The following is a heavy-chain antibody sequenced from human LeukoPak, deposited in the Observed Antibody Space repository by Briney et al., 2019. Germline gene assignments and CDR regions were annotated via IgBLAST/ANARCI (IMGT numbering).Heavy chain of an antibody. CDR1: GYTFTGYY. V-gene: IGHV1-2*02. CDR3: ATSILNDYVWGKADY. J-gene: IGHJ4*02. CDR2: INPNSGGT. D-gene: IGHD3-16*01. Sequence: ASVKVSCKASGYTFTGYYMHWVRQAPGQGLEWMGWINPNSGGTNYAQKFQGRVTMTRDTSISTAYMELSSLRSEDTAVYYCATSILNDYVWGKADYWGQGTLVTVSS.